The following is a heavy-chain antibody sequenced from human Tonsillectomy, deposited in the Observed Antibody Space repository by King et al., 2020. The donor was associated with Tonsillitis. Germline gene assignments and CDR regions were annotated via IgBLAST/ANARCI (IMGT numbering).Heavy chain of an antibody. Sequence: LQLQESGPGLVKRSETLSLTCTVSGGSISSSSYYWGWIRQPPGKGLEWIGSIYYSGSSYYNPSLKGRVTISVDTSKNQFSLKLSSVTAADTAVYYCARHPTTGLLLRYGGQGTLVTVSS. CDR3: ARHPTTGLLLRY. J-gene: IGHJ4*02. V-gene: IGHV4-39*01. D-gene: IGHD3-22*01. CDR2: IYYSGSS. CDR1: GGSISSSSYY.